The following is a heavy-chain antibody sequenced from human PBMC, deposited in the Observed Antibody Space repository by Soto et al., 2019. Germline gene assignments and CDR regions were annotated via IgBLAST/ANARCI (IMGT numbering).Heavy chain of an antibody. D-gene: IGHD7-27*01. CDR3: AKDWGTFDY. CDR2: IGVSGGAT. Sequence: GGSLRLSCAASEFTFRSYPMSWVRQAPGKGLEWVSSIGVSGGATYYADSVKGRFTISRDNSQNTLFLQMSSLRAEDTAVYYCAKDWGTFDYWGQGALVTVSS. J-gene: IGHJ4*02. V-gene: IGHV3-23*01. CDR1: EFTFRSYP.